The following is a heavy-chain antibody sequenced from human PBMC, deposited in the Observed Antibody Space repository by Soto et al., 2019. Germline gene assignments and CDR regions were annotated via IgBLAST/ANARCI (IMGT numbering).Heavy chain of an antibody. D-gene: IGHD3-3*01. J-gene: IGHJ5*02. CDR3: ARETTYYDFWSGLQPYNWFDH. CDR1: GDSVSSNSAA. Sequence: PSQTLSLTCAISGDSVSSNSAAWNWIRQSPSRGLEWLGRTYYRSKWYNDYAVSVKSRITINPDTSKNQFSLQLNSVTPEDTAVYYCARETTYYDFWSGLQPYNWFDHWGQGTLVTVSS. CDR2: TYYRSKWYN. V-gene: IGHV6-1*01.